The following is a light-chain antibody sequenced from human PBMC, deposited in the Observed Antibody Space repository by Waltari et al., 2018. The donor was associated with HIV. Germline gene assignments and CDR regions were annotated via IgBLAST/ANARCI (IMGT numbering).Light chain of an antibody. CDR3: QQYGSSSSYT. Sequence: EIMLTHSLATLPFSPGEKSPLPSGARQSGSSSNLAWYQQKRGLAPRILIYDASTRATGIPDRCSGSGSGTDVSLTISSLEPEDFAVYYCQQYGSSSSYTFGQGTKLEIK. CDR2: DAS. V-gene: IGKV3D-20*01. CDR1: QSGSSSN. J-gene: IGKJ2*01.